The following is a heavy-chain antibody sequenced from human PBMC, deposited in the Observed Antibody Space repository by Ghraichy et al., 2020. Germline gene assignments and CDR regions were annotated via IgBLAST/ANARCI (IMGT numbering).Heavy chain of an antibody. J-gene: IGHJ5*02. Sequence: VKVSCKASGYTFTSYAMNWVRQAPGQGLEWMGWINTNTGNPTYAQGFTGRFVFSLDTSVSTAYLQISSLKAEDTAVYYCARDRPRYCSGGSCRQTYNWFDPWGQGTLVTVSS. CDR2: INTNTGNP. CDR1: GYTFTSYA. V-gene: IGHV7-4-1*02. CDR3: ARDRPRYCSGGSCRQTYNWFDP. D-gene: IGHD2-15*01.